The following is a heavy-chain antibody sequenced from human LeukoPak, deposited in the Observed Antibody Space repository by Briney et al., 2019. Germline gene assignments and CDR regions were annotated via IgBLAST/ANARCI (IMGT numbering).Heavy chain of an antibody. CDR2: IYYSGST. Sequence: PSETLSLTCTVSGGSVSSGSYYWSWIRQPPGKGLEWIGCIYYSGSTNYNPSLKSRVTISVDTSKNQFSLKLSSVTAADTAVYYCARGLIAAAGMDYWGQGTLVTVSS. D-gene: IGHD6-13*01. CDR1: GGSVSSGSYY. CDR3: ARGLIAAAGMDY. J-gene: IGHJ4*02. V-gene: IGHV4-61*01.